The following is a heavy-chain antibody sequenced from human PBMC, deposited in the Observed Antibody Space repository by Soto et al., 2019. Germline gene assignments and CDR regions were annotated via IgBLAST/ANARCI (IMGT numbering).Heavy chain of an antibody. J-gene: IGHJ6*02. D-gene: IGHD3-16*02. CDR1: GFTFSSYG. CDR3: AKDIVNFAGYYYYGMDV. Sequence: LRLSCAASGFTFSSYGMHWVRQAPGKGLEWVAVISYDGSNKYYADSVKGRFTISRDNSKNTLYLQMNSLRAEDTAVYYCAKDIVNFAGYYYYGMDVWGQGTTVTVSS. CDR2: ISYDGSNK. V-gene: IGHV3-30*18.